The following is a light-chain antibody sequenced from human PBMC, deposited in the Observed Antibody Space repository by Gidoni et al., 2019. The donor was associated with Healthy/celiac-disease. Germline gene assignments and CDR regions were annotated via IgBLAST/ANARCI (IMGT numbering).Light chain of an antibody. CDR2: WAS. Sequence: DIVLTQSPDSLPVSLGERATINCKSSQSVVYSSNNKNYLAWYQQKPGQPPKLLIYWASTRESGVPDRFSGSGSGTDFTLTISSLQAEDVAVYYCQQYYSTPRTFGPGTKVDIK. J-gene: IGKJ3*01. CDR1: QSVVYSSNNKNY. V-gene: IGKV4-1*01. CDR3: QQYYSTPRT.